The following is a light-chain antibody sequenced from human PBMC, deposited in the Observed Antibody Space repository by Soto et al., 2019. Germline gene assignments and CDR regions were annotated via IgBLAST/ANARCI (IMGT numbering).Light chain of an antibody. CDR2: WAS. Sequence: DIVMTQSPDSLALSLGEKATINCKSSQNILYTSNDKNYLAWYQLKPGRPPKLLIYWASSRESGVPDRFSGSGSGTDFTLTISSLQAEDVAVYYCQQYFGTPFTFGGGTKVDIK. J-gene: IGKJ4*01. V-gene: IGKV4-1*01. CDR3: QQYFGTPFT. CDR1: QNILYTSNDKNY.